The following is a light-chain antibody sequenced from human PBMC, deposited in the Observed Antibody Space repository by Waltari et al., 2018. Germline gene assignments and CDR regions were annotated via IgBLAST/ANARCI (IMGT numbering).Light chain of an antibody. Sequence: QAALTQPPSVSGSPGQSVTISCTGTSSDIGGYNYVSWYHQHPGKVPKLIIYDVNKRPSGVSDRFSGSKSGNTASLTISGLQAEDEADYFCSSYAGSKYIFGAGTRLTVL. J-gene: IGLJ1*01. V-gene: IGLV2-8*01. CDR2: DVN. CDR3: SSYAGSKYI. CDR1: SSDIGGYNY.